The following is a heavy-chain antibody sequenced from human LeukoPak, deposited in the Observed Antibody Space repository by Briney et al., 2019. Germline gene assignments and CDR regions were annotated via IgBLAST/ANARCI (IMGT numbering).Heavy chain of an antibody. Sequence: SETLSLTCTVSGGSFSSGSYYWSWIRQPPGKGLEWIGYIYYSGSTNYNPSLKSRVTISVDTSKNQFSLNLNSVTAADTAVYYCARGGAARLHFQNWGQGTLVTVSS. CDR2: IYYSGST. D-gene: IGHD6-6*01. J-gene: IGHJ1*01. CDR3: ARGGAARLHFQN. CDR1: GGSFSSGSYY. V-gene: IGHV4-61*01.